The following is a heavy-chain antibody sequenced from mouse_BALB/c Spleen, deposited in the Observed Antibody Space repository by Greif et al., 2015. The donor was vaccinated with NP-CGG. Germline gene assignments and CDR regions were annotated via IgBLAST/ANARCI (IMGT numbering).Heavy chain of an antibody. CDR3: ARIGGSYAMDY. J-gene: IGHJ4*01. CDR1: GYTFTSYW. V-gene: IGHV1-7*01. Sequence: QVQLKESGAELAKPGASVKMSCKASGYTFTSYWMHWVKQRPGQGLEWIGYINPSTGYTEYNQKSKDKATLTADKSSSTAYMHLSSLTSEDSAVYYCARIGGSYAMDYWGQGTSVTVSS. D-gene: IGHD2-14*01. CDR2: INPSTGYT.